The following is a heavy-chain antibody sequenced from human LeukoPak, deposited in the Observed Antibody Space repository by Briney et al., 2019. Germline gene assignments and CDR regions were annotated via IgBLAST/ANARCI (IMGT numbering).Heavy chain of an antibody. Sequence: GGSLRLSCEGSGFTFSSYWMTWVRQAPGKGLEWVANIRKDGSLKYYEDSVEGRFTISRDNARNSLYLQMISVKAEDMAVYYCARDEGPDDSRGSFDAFDIWGQGTMVTVSS. V-gene: IGHV3-7*01. CDR2: IRKDGSLK. J-gene: IGHJ3*02. CDR1: GFTFSSYW. D-gene: IGHD3-22*01. CDR3: ARDEGPDDSRGSFDAFDI.